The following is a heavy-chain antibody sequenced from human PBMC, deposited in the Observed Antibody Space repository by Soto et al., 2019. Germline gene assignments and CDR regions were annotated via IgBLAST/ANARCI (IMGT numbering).Heavy chain of an antibody. CDR3: AIPATVTRDYYGMDV. V-gene: IGHV5-10-1*01. D-gene: IGHD4-17*01. CDR1: GYSFTSYW. J-gene: IGHJ6*02. CDR2: IDPSDSYT. Sequence: LGESLKISCKGSGYSFTSYWISWVRQMPGKGLEWMGRIDPSDSYTNYSPSFQGHVTISADKSISTAHLQWSSLKASDTAMYYCAIPATVTRDYYGMDVWGQGTTVTVSS.